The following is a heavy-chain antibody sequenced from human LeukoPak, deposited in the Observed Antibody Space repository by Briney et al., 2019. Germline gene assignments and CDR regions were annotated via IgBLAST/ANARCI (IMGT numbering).Heavy chain of an antibody. CDR1: GGSISSSSYY. CDR3: ARLSSGRVVVIDY. Sequence: RTSETLSLTCTVSGGSISSSSYYWGWVRQPPGKGLEWIGSICYSGSTYYHPSLTSRLTISVYTSKNQFSLKLSSVAAADTAVYYCARLSSGRVVVIDYWGQGTLVTVSS. J-gene: IGHJ4*02. CDR2: ICYSGST. V-gene: IGHV4-39*01. D-gene: IGHD3-22*01.